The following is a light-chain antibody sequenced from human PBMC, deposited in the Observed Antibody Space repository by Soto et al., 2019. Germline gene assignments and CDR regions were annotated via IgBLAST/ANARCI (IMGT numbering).Light chain of an antibody. J-gene: IGKJ5*01. CDR1: QSVSSY. CDR2: DAS. Sequence: IVLTQSPATLSLSPGERATLSCRSSQSVSSYLAWYQQKPGQAPRLLIYDASNRATGIPARFSGSGSGTEFTITISSLEPEDFAVYYCQQSSNWPPITLGQGTRLEIK. CDR3: QQSSNWPPIT. V-gene: IGKV3-11*01.